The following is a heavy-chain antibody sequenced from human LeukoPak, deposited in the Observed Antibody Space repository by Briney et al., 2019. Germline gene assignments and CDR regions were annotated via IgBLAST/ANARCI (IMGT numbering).Heavy chain of an antibody. CDR2: ISGSGGST. V-gene: IGHV3-23*01. D-gene: IGHD1-14*01. CDR3: ARSNHADDF. Sequence: GGSLRLSCAASGFTFSSYAMSWVRQAPGKGLEWVSAISGSGGSTYYADSVKGRFTISRDNAKNTLYLQMDSLRAEDTGVYYCARSNHADDFWGQGTLVTVSS. J-gene: IGHJ4*02. CDR1: GFTFSSYA.